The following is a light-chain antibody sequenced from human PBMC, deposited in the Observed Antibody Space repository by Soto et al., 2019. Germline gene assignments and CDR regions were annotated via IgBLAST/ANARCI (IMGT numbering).Light chain of an antibody. CDR2: GNS. CDR1: SSNIGAGYD. Sequence: QPVLTQPPSVSGAPGQRVTISCTGSSSNIGAGYDVHWYQQLPGTASKLLIYGNSNRPSGVPDRFSGSQSGTSASLAITGLQAEDEADYYCQSYDSSLSALYVFGTGTKLTVL. V-gene: IGLV1-40*01. CDR3: QSYDSSLSALYV. J-gene: IGLJ1*01.